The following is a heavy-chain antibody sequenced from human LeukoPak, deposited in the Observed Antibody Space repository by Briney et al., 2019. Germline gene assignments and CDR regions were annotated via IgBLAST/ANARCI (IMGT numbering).Heavy chain of an antibody. Sequence: SETLSLTCTVSGGSITSYYWHWIRQPPGKGLEWIGYIYYSGSTNYNPSLKSRVTISVDTSRNQFSLKLHSVAAADPAVYYCARDRGRATWFDPWGQGTAVTVSS. CDR2: IYYSGST. J-gene: IGHJ5*02. V-gene: IGHV4-59*01. D-gene: IGHD3-10*01. CDR1: GGSITSYY. CDR3: ARDRGRATWFDP.